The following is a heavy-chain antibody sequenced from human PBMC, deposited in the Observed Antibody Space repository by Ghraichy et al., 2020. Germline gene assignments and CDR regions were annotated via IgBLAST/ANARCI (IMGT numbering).Heavy chain of an antibody. CDR1: GGSVSSGSSY. J-gene: IGHJ4*02. V-gene: IGHV4-61*01. CDR3: AWMASFGPFWRGPARDY. CDR2: IYYSGST. Sequence: SETLSLTCTVSGGSVSSGSSYWSWIRQPPWKGLEWIGYIYYSGSTDYNPSLKSRVTISVDTSTYQFSLKLSAVTAADTAVYYCAWMASFGPFWRGPARDYWGQGTLVTGSS. D-gene: IGHD3-3*01.